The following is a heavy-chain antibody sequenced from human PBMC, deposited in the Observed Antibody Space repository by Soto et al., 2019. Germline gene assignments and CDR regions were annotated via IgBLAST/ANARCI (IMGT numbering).Heavy chain of an antibody. CDR2: ISYSGST. V-gene: IGHV4-31*02. D-gene: IGHD2-15*01. J-gene: IGHJ3*02. Sequence: QVQLQESAPGLVKPSETLSLTCSVSGGPISRGFYFWTWIRQHPGKGLEWIGYISYSGSTYYNPSLKSRVVISVDTSMNQFSLTLSSVTAADTAVYYCATYWGSGNNAKASDIWGQGTMVTVSS. CDR1: GGPISRGFYF. CDR3: ATYWGSGNNAKASDI.